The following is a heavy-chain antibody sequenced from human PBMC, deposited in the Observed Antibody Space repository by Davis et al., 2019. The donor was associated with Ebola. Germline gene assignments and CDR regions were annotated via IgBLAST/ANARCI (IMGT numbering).Heavy chain of an antibody. J-gene: IGHJ4*02. V-gene: IGHV1-18*01. CDR3: ARDQNGGYDLPSQY. CDR1: GYTFTSYG. CDR2: ISAYNGNT. D-gene: IGHD5-12*01. Sequence: VKVSCKASGYTFTSYGISWVRQAPGQGLEWMGWISAYNGNTNYAQKLQGRVTMTTDTSTSTVYMELSSLRSEDTAVYYCARDQNGGYDLPSQYWGQGTLVTVSS.